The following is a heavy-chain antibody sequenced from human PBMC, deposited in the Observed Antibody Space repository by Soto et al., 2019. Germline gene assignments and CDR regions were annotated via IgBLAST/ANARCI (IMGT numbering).Heavy chain of an antibody. V-gene: IGHV3-48*02. J-gene: IGHJ5*02. CDR3: AREAGTWHLPLNWFDP. D-gene: IGHD6-19*01. CDR1: GFTFSSYS. Sequence: EVQLVESGGGLVQPGGSLRLSCAASGFTFSSYSMNWVRQAPGKGLEWVSYISSSSSTIYYADSVKGRFTISRDNAKNXLHLQMNSLRDEDTAVYYCAREAGTWHLPLNWFDPWGQGTLVTVSS. CDR2: ISSSSSTI.